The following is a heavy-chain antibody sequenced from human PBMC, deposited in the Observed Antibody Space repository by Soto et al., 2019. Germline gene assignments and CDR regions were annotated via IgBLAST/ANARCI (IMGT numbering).Heavy chain of an antibody. Sequence: GASVKVSCKASGYTFTSYAMHWVRQAPGQRLEWMGWINAGNGNTKYSQKFQGRVTITRDTSASTAYMELSSLRSEDTAVYYCARGVSLYTGSAPWRQGTLVTVSS. CDR1: GYTFTSYA. V-gene: IGHV1-3*01. CDR2: INAGNGNT. CDR3: ARGVSLYTGSAP. J-gene: IGHJ5*02.